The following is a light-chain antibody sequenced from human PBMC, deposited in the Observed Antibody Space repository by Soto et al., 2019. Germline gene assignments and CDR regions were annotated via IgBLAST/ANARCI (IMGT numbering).Light chain of an antibody. J-gene: IGLJ1*01. CDR1: ISDVGVYDY. CDR3: SSYTSTTSRI. CDR2: EVT. V-gene: IGLV2-14*01. Sequence: HSVLTQPSSVSGSPGQSITISCTLTISDVGVYDYVSWYQQHPGKAPKLIIYEVTSRRSGVSSRFSGSKSGNTASLTISGLQAEDEADYYCSSYTSTTSRILGTGTKVNVL.